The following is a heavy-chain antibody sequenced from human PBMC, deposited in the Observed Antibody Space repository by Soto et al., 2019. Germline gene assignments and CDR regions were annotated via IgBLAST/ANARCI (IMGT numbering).Heavy chain of an antibody. J-gene: IGHJ4*02. D-gene: IGHD5-12*01. V-gene: IGHV1-69*01. CDR3: ARRRGLQFSGVYYFDY. Sequence: QVQLVQSGAEVKKPGSSVKVSCKASGGTFSSYAISWVRQAPGQGLEWMGGIIPIFGTANYAQKFQGRVTITADESTSTADMELSSLRSEDKAVYYCARRRGLQFSGVYYFDYWGQGTLVTVSS. CDR1: GGTFSSYA. CDR2: IIPIFGTA.